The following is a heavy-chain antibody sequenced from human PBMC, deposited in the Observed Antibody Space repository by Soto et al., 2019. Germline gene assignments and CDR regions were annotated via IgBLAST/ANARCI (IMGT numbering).Heavy chain of an antibody. V-gene: IGHV4-31*03. CDR2: IYYSGST. CDR1: GGSSSSGGYY. CDR3: ARERLEAPHSSVF. Sequence: PSETLALTCTVSGGSSSSGGYYWGWIRQHPGKGLEWIGYIYYSGSTYYNPSLKSRVTISVDTSKNQFSLKLSSVTAADTAVYYCARERLEAPHSSVFWGPGLLVTVS. J-gene: IGHJ4*02.